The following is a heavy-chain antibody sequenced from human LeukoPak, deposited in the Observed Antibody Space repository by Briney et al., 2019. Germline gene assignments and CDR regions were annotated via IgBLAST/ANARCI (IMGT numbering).Heavy chain of an antibody. J-gene: IGHJ5*02. CDR2: ISAYNGNT. D-gene: IGHD6-6*01. CDR1: GYTFTSYG. CDR3: ARDIGYSSSSVWFDP. V-gene: IGHV1-18*01. Sequence: ASVKVSCKASGYTFTSYGISWVRQAPGQELEWMGWISAYNGNTNYAQKLQGRVTMTTDTSTSTAYMELSSLRSEDTAVYYCARDIGYSSSSVWFDPWGQGTLVTVSS.